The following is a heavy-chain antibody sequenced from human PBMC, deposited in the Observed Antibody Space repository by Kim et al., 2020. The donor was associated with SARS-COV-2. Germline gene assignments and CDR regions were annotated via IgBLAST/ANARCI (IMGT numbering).Heavy chain of an antibody. J-gene: IGHJ4*02. CDR3: AKDQAWTPGCLDYFDY. D-gene: IGHD2-15*01. Sequence: SVNGRFTISRDNSKNTLYLQMNSLRAEDTAVYYCAKDQAWTPGCLDYFDYWGQGTLVTVSS. V-gene: IGHV3-23*01.